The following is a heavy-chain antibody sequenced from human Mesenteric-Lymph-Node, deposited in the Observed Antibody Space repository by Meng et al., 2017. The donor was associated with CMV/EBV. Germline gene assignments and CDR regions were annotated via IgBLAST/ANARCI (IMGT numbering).Heavy chain of an antibody. V-gene: IGHV4-34*01. CDR3: ARGANYGHDSQRAFDI. CDR1: VGPFNNFY. Sequence: YVGPFNNFYWNWIRQPPGKGLEWIGEIKHGGSTNYNPSLASRVTMSVDASKNQFSLKLNSVTAADTAVYYCARGANYGHDSQRAFDIWGQGTLVTVSS. D-gene: IGHD3-16*01. J-gene: IGHJ3*02. CDR2: IKHGGST.